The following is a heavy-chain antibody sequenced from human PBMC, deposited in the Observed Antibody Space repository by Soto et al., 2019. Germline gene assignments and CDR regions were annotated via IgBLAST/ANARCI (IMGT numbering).Heavy chain of an antibody. D-gene: IGHD2-15*01. J-gene: IGHJ6*02. CDR2: IIPIFGTA. CDR3: ARSQGGSSSLDIYYYYYYGMDV. Sequence: ASVKVCCKAPGGTFSSYAISWVRQAPGQGLEWMGGIIPIFGTANYAQKFQGRVTITADESTSTGYMELSSLRSEDTAVYYCARSQGGSSSLDIYYYYYYGMDVWGQGTTVTVSS. CDR1: GGTFSSYA. V-gene: IGHV1-69*13.